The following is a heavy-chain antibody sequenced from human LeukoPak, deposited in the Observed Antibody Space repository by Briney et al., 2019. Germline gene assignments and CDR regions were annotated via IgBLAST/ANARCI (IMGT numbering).Heavy chain of an antibody. D-gene: IGHD5-12*01. J-gene: IGHJ3*02. CDR3: ARALATVDSFDI. CDR1: GFTFSGYS. CDR2: ISSSNNYI. V-gene: IGHV3-21*01. Sequence: PGGSLRLSCAASGFTFSGYSMSWVRQAPGKGLDWVSSISSSNNYIYYADSLKGRFTISRDNAKNSLYLQMNSLRAEDTAVYYCARALATVDSFDIWGQGTWSPSLQ.